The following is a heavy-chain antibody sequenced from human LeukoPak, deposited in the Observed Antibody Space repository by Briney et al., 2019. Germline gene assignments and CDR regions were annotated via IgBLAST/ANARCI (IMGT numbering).Heavy chain of an antibody. CDR1: GDSIRSNY. CDR2: FSYTGST. V-gene: IGHV4-59*01. D-gene: IGHD3-10*01. CDR3: ARDNRYMVREIYYYNGMDV. Sequence: SETLSLTCTVSGDSIRSNYWSWIRQPPGNGLEWIGYFSYTGSTNYNPSLKSRVTISVDTSRNQFSLNLRSVTAADTAVYFCARDNRYMVREIYYYNGMDVWGHGTAVTVSS. J-gene: IGHJ6*02.